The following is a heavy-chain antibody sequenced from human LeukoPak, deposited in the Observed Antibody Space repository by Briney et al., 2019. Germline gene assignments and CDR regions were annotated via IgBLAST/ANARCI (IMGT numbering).Heavy chain of an antibody. CDR1: GFTFSSYG. CDR2: ISGSGGST. CDR3: AKGRPYDSSWKYYFDY. J-gene: IGHJ4*02. V-gene: IGHV3-23*01. D-gene: IGHD3-22*01. Sequence: QTGGSLRLSCAASGFTFSSYGMCWVRQAPGKGLEWVSAISGSGGSTYYADSVKGRFTISRDNSKNTLYLQMNSLRAEDTAVFYCAKGRPYDSSWKYYFDYWGQGTLVTVSS.